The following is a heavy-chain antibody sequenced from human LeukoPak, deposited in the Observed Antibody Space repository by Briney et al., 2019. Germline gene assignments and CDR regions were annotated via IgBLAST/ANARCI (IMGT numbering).Heavy chain of an antibody. CDR1: GGSFSGYY. CDR2: INHSGST. CDR3: ARSVGPKYDFWSGSHSDDYYMDV. D-gene: IGHD3-3*01. Sequence: ETLSLTCAVYGGSFSGYYWSWIRQPPGKGLEWIGEINHSGSTNYNPSLKSRVTISVDTSKNQFSLKLSSVTAADTAVYYCARSVGPKYDFWSGSHSDDYYMDVWGKGTTVTVSS. J-gene: IGHJ6*03. V-gene: IGHV4-34*01.